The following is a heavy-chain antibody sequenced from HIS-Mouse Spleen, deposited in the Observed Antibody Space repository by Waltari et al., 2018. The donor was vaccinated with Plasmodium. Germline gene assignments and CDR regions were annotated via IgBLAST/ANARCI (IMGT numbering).Heavy chain of an antibody. D-gene: IGHD1-26*01. J-gene: IGHJ4*02. CDR1: GYSISSGYY. CDR2: IYHSGST. V-gene: IGHV4-38-2*02. CDR3: ARAPPVPGGSYLFSY. Sequence: QVQLQESGPGLVKPSETLSLTCTVSGYSISSGYYWGWIRQPPGKGLEWIGSIYHSGSTYYNPSLKSRVTISVDTSKNQFSLKLSSVTAADTAVYYCARAPPVPGGSYLFSYWGQGTLVTVSS.